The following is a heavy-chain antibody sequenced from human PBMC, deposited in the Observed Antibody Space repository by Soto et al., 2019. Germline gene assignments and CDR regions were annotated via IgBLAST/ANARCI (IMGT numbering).Heavy chain of an antibody. CDR2: ISSSGSTI. CDR3: ARDLASSSRYYGMDV. J-gene: IGHJ6*02. V-gene: IGHV3-48*03. CDR1: GFTFSSYE. D-gene: IGHD2-2*01. Sequence: TGGSLRLSCAASGFTFSSYEMNWVRQAPGKGLEWVSYISSSGSTIYYADSVKGRFTISRDNAKNSPYLQMNSLRAEDTAVYYCARDLASSSRYYGMDVWGQGTTVTV.